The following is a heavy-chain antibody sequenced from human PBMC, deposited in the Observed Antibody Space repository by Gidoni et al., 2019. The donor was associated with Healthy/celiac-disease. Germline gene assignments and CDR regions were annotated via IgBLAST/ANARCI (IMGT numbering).Heavy chain of an antibody. V-gene: IGHV3-23*01. CDR1: GFPFSSYA. CDR2: ISGSGGST. CDR3: ANGSTPWSYIDY. Sequence: EVQLLESGGGLVQPGGSLRLSCAASGFPFSSYAMSWVRQAPGKGLEWVSAISGSGGSTYYADSVKGRFTISRDNSKNTLYLQMNSLRAEDTAVYYCANGSTPWSYIDYWGQGTLVTVSS. J-gene: IGHJ4*02. D-gene: IGHD1-7*01.